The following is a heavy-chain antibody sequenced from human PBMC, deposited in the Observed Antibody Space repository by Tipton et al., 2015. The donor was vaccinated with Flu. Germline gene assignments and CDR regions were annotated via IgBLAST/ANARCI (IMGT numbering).Heavy chain of an antibody. D-gene: IGHD3-10*01. J-gene: IGHJ4*02. CDR2: ISSSSSYI. V-gene: IGHV3-21*01. CDR1: GFTFSGYS. CDR3: ARERTFGESSYYFDY. Sequence: SLRLSCAASGFTFSGYSMDWVRQAPGKGLEWVSSISSSSSYIYYADSVKGRFTISRDNAKNSLYLQMNSLRAEDTAVYYCARERTFGESSYYFDYWGQGTLVTVSS.